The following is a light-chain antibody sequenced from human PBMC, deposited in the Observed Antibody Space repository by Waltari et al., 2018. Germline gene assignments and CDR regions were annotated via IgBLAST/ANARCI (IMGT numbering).Light chain of an antibody. V-gene: IGLV1-40*01. J-gene: IGLJ2*01. CDR1: SSNIGAGDA. CDR3: QSYDSSLSGVI. CDR2: VNN. Sequence: QSVLTQPPSVSGAPGQRITISCTGTSSNIGAGDAVHWYLQLPVTPPKLPILVNNNRPTGVPDRFSASKSDTSASLAITGLQAEDEADYYCQSYDSSLSGVIFGGGTKLTVL.